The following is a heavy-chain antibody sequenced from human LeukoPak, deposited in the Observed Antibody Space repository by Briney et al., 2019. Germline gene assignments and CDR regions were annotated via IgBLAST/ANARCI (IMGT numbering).Heavy chain of an antibody. V-gene: IGHV3-21*01. Sequence: GGSLRLSCAAFGFTFSSYSMNWVRQAPGKGLEWVSSISSSSSYIYYADSVKGRFTISRDNAKKSLYLQMNSLRVEDTAVYYCARTYYYDSSGYYPPAFDCWGQGTLVTVSS. D-gene: IGHD3-22*01. CDR1: GFTFSSYS. CDR3: ARTYYYDSSGYYPPAFDC. CDR2: ISSSSSYI. J-gene: IGHJ4*02.